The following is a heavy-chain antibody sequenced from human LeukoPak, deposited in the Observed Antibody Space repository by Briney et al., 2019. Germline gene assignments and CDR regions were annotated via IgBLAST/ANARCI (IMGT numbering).Heavy chain of an antibody. D-gene: IGHD6-13*01. Sequence: GGSLRLSCAASGFTFSDYYMSWIRQAPGKGLEWVSYISSSGSTIYYADSVKGRFTISRDNAKNSLYLQMDSLRAEDTAVYYCARDRIAAAPVDYWGQGTLVTVSS. CDR2: ISSSGSTI. J-gene: IGHJ4*02. CDR3: ARDRIAAAPVDY. V-gene: IGHV3-11*01. CDR1: GFTFSDYY.